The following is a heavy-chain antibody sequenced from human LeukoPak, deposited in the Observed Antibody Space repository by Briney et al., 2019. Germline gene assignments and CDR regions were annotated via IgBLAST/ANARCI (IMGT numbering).Heavy chain of an antibody. V-gene: IGHV3-11*05. Sequence: GGSLRLSCVASGFTFRDYYMSWIRRAPGKGLEWVSYISSSSSYIDYADSVKGRFTISRDNAKNSLHLQMKSLRAEDTAVYYCARGDYGDYFDYWGQGTLVTVSS. CDR3: ARGDYGDYFDY. J-gene: IGHJ4*02. CDR1: GFTFRDYY. D-gene: IGHD4-17*01. CDR2: ISSSSSYI.